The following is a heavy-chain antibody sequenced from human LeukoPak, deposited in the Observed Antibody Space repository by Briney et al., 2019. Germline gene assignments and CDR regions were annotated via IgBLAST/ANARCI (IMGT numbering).Heavy chain of an antibody. J-gene: IGHJ4*02. CDR2: INSDGSST. Sequence: GGSLRLSCAASGFTFSSYWMHWVHQAPGKGLVWVSRINSDGSSTSYADSVKGRFTISRDNAKNTLYLQMNSLRAEDTAVYYCARESSSWYETIDYWGQGTLVTVSS. CDR3: ARESSSWYETIDY. CDR1: GFTFSSYW. V-gene: IGHV3-74*01. D-gene: IGHD6-13*01.